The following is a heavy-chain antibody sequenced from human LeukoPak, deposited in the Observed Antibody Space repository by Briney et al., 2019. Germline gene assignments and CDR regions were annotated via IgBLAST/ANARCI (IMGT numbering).Heavy chain of an antibody. V-gene: IGHV3-21*06. CDR2: ISSSSSYI. Sequence: GGSLRLSCVASGFTFSSYTMNWVRQAPGKGLEWVSSISSSSSYIYYADSVKGRFTISRDNAKNSLYLQMNSLRAEDTAVYYCARDTYDILTGYYKWAFGIWGQGTMVTVSS. J-gene: IGHJ3*02. CDR3: ARDTYDILTGYYKWAFGI. D-gene: IGHD3-9*01. CDR1: GFTFSSYT.